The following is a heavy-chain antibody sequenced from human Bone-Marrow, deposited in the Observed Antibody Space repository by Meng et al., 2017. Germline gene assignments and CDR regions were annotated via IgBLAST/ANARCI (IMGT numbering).Heavy chain of an antibody. CDR2: IRSKAYGGTT. D-gene: IGHD4-17*01. J-gene: IGHJ6*02. V-gene: IGHV3-49*03. Sequence: GESPKISCTASGFTFGDYAMSWFRQAPGKGLEWVGFIRSKAYGGTTEYAASVKGRFTISRDDSKSIAYLQMNSLKTEDTAVYYCTRMTTVTPYYYGMDVWGQGTTVTVSS. CDR1: GFTFGDYA. CDR3: TRMTTVTPYYYGMDV.